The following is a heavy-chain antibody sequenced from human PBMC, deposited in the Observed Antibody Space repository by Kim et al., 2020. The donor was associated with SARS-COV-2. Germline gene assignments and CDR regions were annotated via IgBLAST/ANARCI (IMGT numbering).Heavy chain of an antibody. CDR2: MNPNSGNT. CDR1: GYTFTSYD. J-gene: IGHJ4*02. V-gene: IGHV1-8*01. Sequence: ASVKVSCKASGYTFTSYDINWVRQATGQGLEWMGWMNPNSGNTGYAQKFQGRVTMTRNTSISTAYMELSSLRSEDTAVYYCARARYRRGVIVIHLYYFYYWGQGTQVTVSS. D-gene: IGHD3-16*02. CDR3: ARARYRRGVIVIHLYYFYY.